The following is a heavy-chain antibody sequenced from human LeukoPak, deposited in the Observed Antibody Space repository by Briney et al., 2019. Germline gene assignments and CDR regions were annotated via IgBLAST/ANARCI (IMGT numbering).Heavy chain of an antibody. CDR1: GYTISSYA. V-gene: IGHV3-23*01. CDR3: ASSISVIVVTFDY. J-gene: IGHJ4*02. Sequence: GGSLRLSCAASGYTISSYAMSWVRQAPGKGLEWVSVISGSAGSTYYADSVKGRFTISRDNSKNTLYLQMNSLRAKDTAVYYCASSISVIVVTFDYWGQGTPVTVSS. CDR2: ISGSAGST. D-gene: IGHD3-22*01.